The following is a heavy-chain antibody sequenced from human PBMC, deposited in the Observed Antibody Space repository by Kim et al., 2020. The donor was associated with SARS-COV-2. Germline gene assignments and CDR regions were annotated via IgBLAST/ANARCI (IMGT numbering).Heavy chain of an antibody. J-gene: IGHJ6*02. CDR3: TTELWFGSDYSGMDV. Sequence: AAVKGKFTISRNDSKNTLYLQMHSLKTGDTAVYYCTTELWFGSDYSGMDVWGQGTTVTVSS. V-gene: IGHV3-15*01. D-gene: IGHD3-10*01.